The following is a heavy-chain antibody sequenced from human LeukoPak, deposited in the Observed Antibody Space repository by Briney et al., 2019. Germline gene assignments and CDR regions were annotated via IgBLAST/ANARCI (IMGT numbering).Heavy chain of an antibody. CDR1: GYTFTNYY. V-gene: IGHV1-46*01. Sequence: ASVKVSCKASGYTFTNYYMHWVRQAPVQGLEWMAIINPSGVTTNYAQRFQGRVTLTRDTSTSTLYLELSSLRSDDTAVYYCARDGGYCSGGSCYTYYFDNWGQGTLVTVSS. D-gene: IGHD2-15*01. J-gene: IGHJ4*02. CDR3: ARDGGYCSGGSCYTYYFDN. CDR2: INPSGVTT.